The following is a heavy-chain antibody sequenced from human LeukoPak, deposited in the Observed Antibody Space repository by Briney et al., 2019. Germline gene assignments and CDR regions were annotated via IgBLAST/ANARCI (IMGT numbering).Heavy chain of an antibody. J-gene: IGHJ4*02. CDR3: ARTTIVATMGDFDY. CDR1: GYTFTSYD. V-gene: IGHV1-8*01. D-gene: IGHD5-12*01. Sequence: ASVKVSCKASGYTFTSYDINWVRQATGQGLEWMGWMNPNSGNTGYAQKFQGRVTMTRDTSISTAYMELSSLRSEDTAVYYCARTTIVATMGDFDYWGQGTLVTVSS. CDR2: MNPNSGNT.